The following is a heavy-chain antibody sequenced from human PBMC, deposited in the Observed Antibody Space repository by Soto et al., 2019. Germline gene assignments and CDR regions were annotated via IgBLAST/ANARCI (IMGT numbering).Heavy chain of an antibody. CDR2: INPSGGST. J-gene: IGHJ5*02. Sequence: QVQLVQSGAEVKKPGASVKVSRKASGYTFTSYYRHWVRQAPGQGLEWMGIINPSGGSTSYAQKFQGRVTMTRHTSTSTVYMELSSLRSEDTAVYYCARDSSGYLRGWFDPWGQGTLVTVSS. V-gene: IGHV1-46*01. CDR1: GYTFTSYY. D-gene: IGHD3-9*01. CDR3: ARDSSGYLRGWFDP.